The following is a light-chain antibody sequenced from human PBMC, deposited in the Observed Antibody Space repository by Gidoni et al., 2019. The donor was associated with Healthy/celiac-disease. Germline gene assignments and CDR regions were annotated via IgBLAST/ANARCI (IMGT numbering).Light chain of an antibody. V-gene: IGKV1-39*01. Sequence: DIQMTQSPSSLSASVVDRVTITCRASQSILSYLNWYQQKPGNAPKLLIYAASSLQSGVTSRFSGSGSWTDFTLTISSLQPEDFANYYCQQSYSTPRAFGQGNKVEIK. CDR3: QQSYSTPRA. CDR1: QSILSY. J-gene: IGKJ1*01. CDR2: AAS.